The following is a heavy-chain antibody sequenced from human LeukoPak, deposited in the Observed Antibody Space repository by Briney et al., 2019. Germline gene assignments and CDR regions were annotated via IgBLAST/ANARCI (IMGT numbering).Heavy chain of an antibody. J-gene: IGHJ4*02. CDR1: GFIVSSNY. CDR2: LYSVENT. CDR3: ARGTGSNYTLGY. Sequence: GGSLRLSCAASGFIVSSNYMSWVRQAPGKGLEWVSVLYSVENTYYADSVKGRFTVSRDSSKNTLYLQMNSLRAEDTAVYYCARGTGSNYTLGYWGQGTLDTVSS. V-gene: IGHV3-53*01. D-gene: IGHD4-11*01.